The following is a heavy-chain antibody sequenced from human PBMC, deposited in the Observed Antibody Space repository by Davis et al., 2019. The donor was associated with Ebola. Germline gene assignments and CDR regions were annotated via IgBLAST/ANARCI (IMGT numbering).Heavy chain of an antibody. J-gene: IGHJ5*02. Sequence: ASVKVSCKASGYTFTSYAMHWVRQAPGQRLEWMGWINAGNGNTKYSQKFQGRVTITRDTSASTAYMEVSSLRYEDTAIYYCARAYASAVSYNWFDPWGQGTLVTVSS. CDR3: ARAYASAVSYNWFDP. CDR1: GYTFTSYA. CDR2: INAGNGNT. D-gene: IGHD2-2*01. V-gene: IGHV1-3*01.